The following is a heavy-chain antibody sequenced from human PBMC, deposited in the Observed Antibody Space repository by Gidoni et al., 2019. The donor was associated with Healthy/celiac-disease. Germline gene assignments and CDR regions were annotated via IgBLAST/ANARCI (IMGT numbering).Heavy chain of an antibody. CDR1: GFTSSSYA. CDR2: ISYDGSNK. Sequence: QVQLVESGGGAVQPGRALRLSCAASGFTSSSYAMHWVRQAPGKGLEWVAVISYDGSNKYYADSVKGRFTISRDNSKNTLYLQMNSLRAEDTAVYYCARVHGDYVGSYYFDYWGQGTLVTVSS. J-gene: IGHJ4*02. D-gene: IGHD4-17*01. CDR3: ARVHGDYVGSYYFDY. V-gene: IGHV3-30-3*01.